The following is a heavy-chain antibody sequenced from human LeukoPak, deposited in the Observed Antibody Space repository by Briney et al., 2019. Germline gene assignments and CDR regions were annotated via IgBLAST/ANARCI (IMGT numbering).Heavy chain of an antibody. Sequence: SVKVSCKASGGTFSSYGISWVRQAPGQGLEWMGRIIPILGVANYAQRFQGRVTTTADRSTSTAYMELSSLRSEDTAVYYCARGQEMATNWLDPWGQGTLVTVSS. CDR3: ARGQEMATNWLDP. CDR1: GGTFSSYG. J-gene: IGHJ5*02. V-gene: IGHV1-69*04. CDR2: IIPILGVA. D-gene: IGHD5-24*01.